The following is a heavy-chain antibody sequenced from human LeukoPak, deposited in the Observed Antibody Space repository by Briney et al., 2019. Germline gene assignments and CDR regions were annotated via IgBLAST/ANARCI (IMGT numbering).Heavy chain of an antibody. Sequence: SVKVSCKASGGTFSSYAISWVRQAPGQGLEWMGVIIPIFGTANYAQKFQGRVTITADESTSTAYMELSSLRSEDTAVYYCARAPLYYYDSSGYFLGYWGQGTLVTVSS. CDR2: IIPIFGTA. D-gene: IGHD3-22*01. CDR3: ARAPLYYYDSSGYFLGY. V-gene: IGHV1-69*13. CDR1: GGTFSSYA. J-gene: IGHJ4*02.